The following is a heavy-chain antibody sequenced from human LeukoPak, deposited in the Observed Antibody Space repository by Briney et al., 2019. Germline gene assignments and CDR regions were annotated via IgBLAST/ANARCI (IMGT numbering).Heavy chain of an antibody. V-gene: IGHV4-39*07. CDR3: ARDGVKGKFLKYGGGLDY. CDR1: GGSISSSSYY. D-gene: IGHD4-23*01. CDR2: IYYSGST. J-gene: IGHJ4*02. Sequence: SETLSLTCPVSGGSISSSSYYWGWIRQPPGKGLEWIGSIYYSGSTHYNPSLKSRVTISVDTSKNQFSLKLSSVTAADTAVYYCARDGVKGKFLKYGGGLDYWGQGTLVTVSS.